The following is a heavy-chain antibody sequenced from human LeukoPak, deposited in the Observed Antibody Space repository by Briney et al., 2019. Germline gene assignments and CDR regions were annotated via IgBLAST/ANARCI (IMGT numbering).Heavy chain of an antibody. Sequence: KSGGSLRLSCAASGFTFSNYYMKWVRQAPGKGLEWVSSISSSSNYRYYADSVKGRFTISRDNAKNSLYLQMNSLRAEDTAVYYCARGLGGRNDAFDIWGQGTMVTVSS. CDR3: ARGLGGRNDAFDI. CDR1: GFTFSNYY. V-gene: IGHV3-21*01. CDR2: ISSSSNYR. D-gene: IGHD3-16*01. J-gene: IGHJ3*02.